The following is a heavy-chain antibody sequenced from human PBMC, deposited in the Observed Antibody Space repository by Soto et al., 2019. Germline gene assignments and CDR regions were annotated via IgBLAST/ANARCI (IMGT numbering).Heavy chain of an antibody. CDR1: GFTFSSYG. CDR3: ARNEQQLFKSYYYMDV. V-gene: IGHV3-33*01. J-gene: IGHJ6*03. CDR2: IWYDGSNK. Sequence: QVQLVESGGGVVQPGRSLRLSCAESGFTFSSYGMHWVRQAPGKGLEWVAVIWYDGSNKYYADSVKGRFTISRDNSKNTLYLQMNSLRAEDTAVYYCARNEQQLFKSYYYMDVWGKGTTVTVSS. D-gene: IGHD6-13*01.